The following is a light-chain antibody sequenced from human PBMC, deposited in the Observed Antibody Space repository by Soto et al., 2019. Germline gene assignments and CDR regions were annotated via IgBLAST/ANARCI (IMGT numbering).Light chain of an antibody. Sequence: SYELTQPPSVSVSPGQTASITCSGDKLGDKYACWYQQKPGQSPVLVIYQDNKRPSGIPERFSGSNSGNTATLTISGTQAMDECDDYCQAWDSSRAGVVCGGGTKRTVL. CDR2: QDN. J-gene: IGLJ2*01. CDR3: QAWDSSRAGVV. V-gene: IGLV3-1*01. CDR1: KLGDKY.